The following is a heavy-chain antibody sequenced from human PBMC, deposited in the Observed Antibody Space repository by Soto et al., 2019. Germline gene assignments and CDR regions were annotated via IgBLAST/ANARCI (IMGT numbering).Heavy chain of an antibody. Sequence: ASVKVSCKASGYTFASYGIRWVRQAPGQGLEWMGWISAYNGNTNYAQKLQGRVTMTTDTSTSTAYMELRSLRSDDTAVYYCARIDYSRELDYYGMDVWGQGTTVTVSS. CDR2: ISAYNGNT. CDR1: GYTFASYG. D-gene: IGHD4-4*01. CDR3: ARIDYSRELDYYGMDV. J-gene: IGHJ6*02. V-gene: IGHV1-18*01.